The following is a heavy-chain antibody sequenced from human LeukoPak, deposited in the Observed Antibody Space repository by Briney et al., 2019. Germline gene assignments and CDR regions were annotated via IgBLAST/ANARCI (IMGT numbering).Heavy chain of an antibody. D-gene: IGHD6-13*01. CDR3: ARESTAGTLTP. Sequence: PGGSLRLSCAASGFTFSSYGMPWVRQAPGKGLEWVSVIYSGGSTYYADSVKGRFTISRDNSENTLYLQMNSLRAEDTAVYYCARESTAGTLTPWGQGTLVTVSS. V-gene: IGHV3-53*01. J-gene: IGHJ5*02. CDR1: GFTFSSYG. CDR2: IYSGGST.